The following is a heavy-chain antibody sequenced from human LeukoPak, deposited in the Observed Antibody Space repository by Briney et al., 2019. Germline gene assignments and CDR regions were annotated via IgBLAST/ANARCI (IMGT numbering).Heavy chain of an antibody. CDR1: GFTFSSYA. CDR2: ISGSGGST. V-gene: IGHV3-23*01. Sequence: PGGSLRLSCAASGFTFSSYAMSWVRQAPGKGLEWVSAISGSGGSTYYADSVKGRFTITRDNSKNTLYLQMNSLRAEDTAVYYCAESLADYYDSWVFDYWGQGTLVTVSS. D-gene: IGHD3-22*01. J-gene: IGHJ4*02. CDR3: AESLADYYDSWVFDY.